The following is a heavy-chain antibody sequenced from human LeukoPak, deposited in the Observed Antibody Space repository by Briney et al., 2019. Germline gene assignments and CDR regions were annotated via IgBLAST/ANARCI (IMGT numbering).Heavy chain of an antibody. Sequence: GASVKVSCKASGGTFSSYAISWVRQAPGQGLEWMGGIIPIFGTANYAQKFQGRVTITADESTSTAYMELSSLRSEDTAVYYCARVGGIAAENWFDPWGQGTLVTVSS. V-gene: IGHV1-69*13. J-gene: IGHJ5*02. CDR3: ARVGGIAAENWFDP. CDR2: IIPIFGTA. CDR1: GGTFSSYA. D-gene: IGHD6-13*01.